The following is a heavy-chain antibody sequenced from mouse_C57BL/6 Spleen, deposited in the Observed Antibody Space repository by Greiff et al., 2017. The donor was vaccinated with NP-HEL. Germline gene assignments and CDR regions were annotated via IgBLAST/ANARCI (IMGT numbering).Heavy chain of an antibody. CDR3: ARRGLRRGGDY. CDR2: IDPSDSYT. Sequence: VQLQQPGAELVRPGTSVKLSCKASGYTFTSYWMHWVKQRPGQGLEWIGVIDPSDSYTNYNQKFKGKATLTVDTSSSTAYMQLSSLTSEDSAVYYCARRGLRRGGDYWGQGTTLTVSS. CDR1: GYTFTSYW. V-gene: IGHV1-59*01. D-gene: IGHD2-4*01. J-gene: IGHJ2*01.